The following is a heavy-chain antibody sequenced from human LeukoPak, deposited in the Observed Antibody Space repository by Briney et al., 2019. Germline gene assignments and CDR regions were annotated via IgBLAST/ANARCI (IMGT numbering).Heavy chain of an antibody. CDR3: ARGMWFDTLFSAFDV. CDR2: IFHTGST. D-gene: IGHD3-10*01. V-gene: IGHV4-4*02. Sequence: SETLSLTCSVSADSISSRNWWTWVRQTPEKGLEWIGEIFHTGSTNYNPSVEGRVTISIDKSRNHFSLMLTSVTAADTALYYCARGMWFDTLFSAFDVWGQGTMVSVSS. J-gene: IGHJ3*01. CDR1: ADSISSRNW.